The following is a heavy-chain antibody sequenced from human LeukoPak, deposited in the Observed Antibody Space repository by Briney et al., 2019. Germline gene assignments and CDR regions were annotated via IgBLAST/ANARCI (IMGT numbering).Heavy chain of an antibody. CDR2: ISSSSSYI. CDR3: ARDQSEAYYYDSSGHFDY. J-gene: IGHJ4*02. D-gene: IGHD3-22*01. CDR1: GFTFSSYS. Sequence: GGSLRLSCAASGFTFSSYSMNWVRQAPGKGLEWVSSISSSSSYIYYADSVKGRFTISRDNAKNSLYLQMNSLRAEDTAVYYCARDQSEAYYYDSSGHFDYWGQGTLVTVSS. V-gene: IGHV3-21*01.